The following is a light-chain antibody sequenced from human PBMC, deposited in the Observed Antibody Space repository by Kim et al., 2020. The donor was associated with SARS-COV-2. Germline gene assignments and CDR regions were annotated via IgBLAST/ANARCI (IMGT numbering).Light chain of an antibody. J-gene: IGLJ2*01. V-gene: IGLV7-46*01. CDR1: TGAVTSSHS. Sequence: PGGTVILTCGSSTGAVTSSHSPYWFQQRPGQAPRTLIYDTNNKHSWTPARFSGSLLGGKAALTLSGAQPEDEAEYYCLVTSNNARVFGGGTQLTVL. CDR3: LVTSNNARV. CDR2: DTN.